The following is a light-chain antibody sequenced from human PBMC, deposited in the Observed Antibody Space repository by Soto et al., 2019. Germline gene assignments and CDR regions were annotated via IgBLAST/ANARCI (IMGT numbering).Light chain of an antibody. CDR3: LQDYNYPRT. CDR1: QDIRDE. CDR2: GAS. J-gene: IGKJ1*01. Sequence: AIQMTQSPSSLSASDGDRVTITCRASQDIRDELGWYQQKPGEAPKLLIYGASSLQSGVPSRFTGSGSGTDFTLTISSLQPEDFATFYCLQDYNYPRTFGQGTRV. V-gene: IGKV1-6*01.